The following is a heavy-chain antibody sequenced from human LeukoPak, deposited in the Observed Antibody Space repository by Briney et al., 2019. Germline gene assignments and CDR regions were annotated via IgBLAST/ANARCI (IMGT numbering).Heavy chain of an antibody. CDR3: VRGFPHYDYVWGSYRQELYYFDY. Sequence: SETLSLTCAVYGGSLSGYYWSWIRQPPGKGLEWIGEINHSGSTNYNPSLKSRVTISVDTSKNQFSLKLSSVTAADTAVYYCVRGFPHYDYVWGSYRQELYYFDYWGQGTLVTVSS. D-gene: IGHD3-16*02. J-gene: IGHJ4*02. CDR2: INHSGST. V-gene: IGHV4-34*01. CDR1: GGSLSGYY.